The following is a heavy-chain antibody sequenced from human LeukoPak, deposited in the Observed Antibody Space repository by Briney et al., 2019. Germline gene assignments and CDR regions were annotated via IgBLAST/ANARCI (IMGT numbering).Heavy chain of an antibody. CDR3: ARLTKRNDPFAI. D-gene: IGHD1-14*01. J-gene: IGHJ3*02. Sequence: SETLSLTCSVSGDSINSYHWGWIRQPPGKGLEWIGYIYYSGSTNYNPSLKSRLTISVDTSKNQFSLKLSSVTAADTAVYYCARLTKRNDPFAIWGQGTMVTVSS. CDR1: GDSINSYH. V-gene: IGHV4-59*01. CDR2: IYYSGST.